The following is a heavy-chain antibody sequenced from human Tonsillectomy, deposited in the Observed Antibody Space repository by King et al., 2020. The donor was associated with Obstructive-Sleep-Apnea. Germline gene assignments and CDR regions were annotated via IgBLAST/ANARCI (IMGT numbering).Heavy chain of an antibody. Sequence: EVQLVESGGGVVRPGGSLRLSCAASGFTFDDYGMSWVRQAPGKGLEWDSGINWNGGSTGYADSVKGRFTISRDNAKNSLYLQMNSLRAEDTALYHCARLYGDYGREDYFDYWGQGTLVTVSS. V-gene: IGHV3-20*01. CDR2: INWNGGST. CDR3: ARLYGDYGREDYFDY. CDR1: GFTFDDYG. D-gene: IGHD4-17*01. J-gene: IGHJ4*02.